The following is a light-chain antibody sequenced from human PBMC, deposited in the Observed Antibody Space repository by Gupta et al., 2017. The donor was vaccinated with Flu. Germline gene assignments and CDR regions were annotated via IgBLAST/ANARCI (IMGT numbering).Light chain of an antibody. Sequence: ERATLSCRASQNIGSYLAWYQQKPGQAPRLLIYDASNRATGIPSRFSGSGSGTDFTLTISSLETEDFAVYFCQQRSNWPPITFGQGTRLEIK. J-gene: IGKJ5*01. CDR1: QNIGSY. V-gene: IGKV3-11*01. CDR3: QQRSNWPPIT. CDR2: DAS.